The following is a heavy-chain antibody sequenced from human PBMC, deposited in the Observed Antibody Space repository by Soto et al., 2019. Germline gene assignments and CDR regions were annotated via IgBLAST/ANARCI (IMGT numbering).Heavy chain of an antibody. J-gene: IGHJ4*02. V-gene: IGHV4-4*02. Sequence: SETMSLTCPVSGGSISSSNLWSWVRQPPGKGLEWIGEIYHSGSTNYNPSLKSRVTISVDRSKNQFSLKLSSVTAADTAVYYCARVAVAGTRVDYWGQGTLVTVSS. CDR3: ARVAVAGTRVDY. CDR1: GGSISSSNL. D-gene: IGHD6-19*01. CDR2: IYHSGST.